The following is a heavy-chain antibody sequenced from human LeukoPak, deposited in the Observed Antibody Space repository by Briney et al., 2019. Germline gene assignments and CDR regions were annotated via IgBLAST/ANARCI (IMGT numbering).Heavy chain of an antibody. J-gene: IGHJ4*02. CDR3: ARAGSGTYYKCFDY. V-gene: IGHV4-4*07. Sequence: PSETLSLTCTVSGGSINNYYWSWIRQPAGKGLEWIGRIYTSGRTNYNPSLKSRVTISVDTSKNQFSLKLSSVTAADTAVYYCARAGSGTYYKCFDYWGQGTLVTVSS. CDR2: IYTSGRT. CDR1: GGSINNYY. D-gene: IGHD3-10*01.